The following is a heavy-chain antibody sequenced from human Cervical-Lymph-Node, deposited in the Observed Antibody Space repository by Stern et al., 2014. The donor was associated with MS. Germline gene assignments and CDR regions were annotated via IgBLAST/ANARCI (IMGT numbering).Heavy chain of an antibody. D-gene: IGHD1-14*01. CDR2: VNPDSGTT. V-gene: IGHV1-8*01. CDR3: ARGGRGAFDV. CDR1: GYRFTTYD. J-gene: IGHJ3*01. Sequence: VQLVQSGAEARMPGASVKVTCKTSGYRFTTYDFNWVRQAPGQGLEWMGWVNPDSGTTGYAPKFQGRLTLTTTTSLKTTSMELRSLRPDDTAVYYCARGGRGAFDVWGKGTTVTVSS.